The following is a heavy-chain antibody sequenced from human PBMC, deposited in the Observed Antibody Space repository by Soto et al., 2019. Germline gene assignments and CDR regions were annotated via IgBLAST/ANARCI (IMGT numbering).Heavy chain of an antibody. V-gene: IGHV1-24*01. CDR1: GYTLTELS. D-gene: IGHD2-15*01. J-gene: IGHJ6*02. CDR3: ATDYCSGGSCYSSGYGMDV. Sequence: ASVKVSCKVSGYTLTELSMHWVRQAPGKGLEWMGGFDPEDGETIYAQKFQGRVTMTEDTSTDTAYMELSSLRSEDTAVYYCATDYCSGGSCYSSGYGMDVWGQGTTVTVSS. CDR2: FDPEDGET.